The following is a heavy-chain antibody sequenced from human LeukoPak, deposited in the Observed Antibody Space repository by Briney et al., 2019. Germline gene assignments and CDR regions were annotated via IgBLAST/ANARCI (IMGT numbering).Heavy chain of an antibody. CDR3: ARVRLADERAWAY. D-gene: IGHD3-3*02. CDR2: ITPKSGDT. V-gene: IGHV1-2*02. Sequence: ASVKVSCTASGYTFGDFYIHWVRQAPGQGLEYVGWITPKSGDTYSPQRFQGRITMTRDASISTAYMELSSLRSDDTAVYFCARVRLADERAWAYWGQGTLVTVSS. CDR1: GYTFGDFY. J-gene: IGHJ4*02.